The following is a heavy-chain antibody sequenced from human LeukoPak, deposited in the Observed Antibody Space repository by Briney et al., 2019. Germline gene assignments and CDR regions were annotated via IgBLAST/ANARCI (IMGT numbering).Heavy chain of an antibody. V-gene: IGHV3-30*02. Sequence: GGSLRLSCAASGFTFSSYGMHWVRQAPGKGLEWVAFIRYDGSNKYYADSVKGRFTISRDNSKNTLYLQMNSLRAEDTAVYSCAKDFAVTVRGVIGSAPDYWGQGTLVTVSS. CDR3: AKDFAVTVRGVIGSAPDY. D-gene: IGHD3-10*01. CDR1: GFTFSSYG. J-gene: IGHJ4*02. CDR2: IRYDGSNK.